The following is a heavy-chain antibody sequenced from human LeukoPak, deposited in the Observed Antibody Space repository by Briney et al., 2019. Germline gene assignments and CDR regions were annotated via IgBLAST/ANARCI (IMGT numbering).Heavy chain of an antibody. V-gene: IGHV4-34*01. CDR1: GGSFSGQY. CDR2: ISHGGSM. CDR3: AGGDYHGSESYANY. D-gene: IGHD3-10*01. Sequence: SETLSLTCAVYGGSFSGQYWGWIRQPPGKGLEWIGEISHGGSMSYNASLKSRVTISLDTSKNQFSLKLSSVTAADTAVYYCAGGDYHGSESYANYWGQGTLVTVSS. J-gene: IGHJ4*02.